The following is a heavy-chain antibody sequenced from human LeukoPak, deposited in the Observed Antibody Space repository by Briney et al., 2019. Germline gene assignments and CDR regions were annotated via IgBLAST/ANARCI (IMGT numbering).Heavy chain of an antibody. CDR2: IIPLFGTA. J-gene: IGHJ4*02. D-gene: IGHD3-3*01. V-gene: IGHV1-69*13. Sequence: SVKVSCKASGGTFISYAISWVRPAPGQGLEWMGRIIPLFGTANYAQKFQGRVTITPDEATRTDYMELSSLRAEDTAVYYCARGSDDFWSGSSPSYWGQGTLVTVSS. CDR3: ARGSDDFWSGSSPSY. CDR1: GGTFISYA.